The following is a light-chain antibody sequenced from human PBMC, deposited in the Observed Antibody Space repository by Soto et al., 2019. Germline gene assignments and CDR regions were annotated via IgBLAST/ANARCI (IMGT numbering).Light chain of an antibody. CDR2: EVS. J-gene: IGLJ1*01. V-gene: IGLV2-14*01. CDR3: GSYTGSIYV. Sequence: QSVLTQPASVSGSPGQSITISCTGTSSDVGGYKFVSWYQQHPGKAPKPMIYEVSNRPSGVSSRFSGSKSGNTASLTISGLQAEDEADYYCGSYTGSIYVFGTGTKLTVL. CDR1: SSDVGGYKF.